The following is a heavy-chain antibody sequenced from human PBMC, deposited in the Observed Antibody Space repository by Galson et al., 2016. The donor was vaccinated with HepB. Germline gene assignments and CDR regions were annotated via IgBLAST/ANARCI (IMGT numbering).Heavy chain of an antibody. CDR2: IDISGRST. D-gene: IGHD1-20*01. Sequence: SLRLSCATSGFILSGFGMHWVRQAPGKGLEWLAYIDISGRSTYYADSVKGRFTISRDDAKNSVYLQMNTLRGDDTSIYYCALASPHVGYNWKSSPFRYGLDVWGQGTTVTVS. V-gene: IGHV3-48*03. CDR1: GFILSGFG. J-gene: IGHJ6*02. CDR3: ALASPHVGYNWKSSPFRYGLDV.